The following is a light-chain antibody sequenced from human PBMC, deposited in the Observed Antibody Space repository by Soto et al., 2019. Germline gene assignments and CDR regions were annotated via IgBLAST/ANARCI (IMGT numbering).Light chain of an antibody. CDR2: KVS. J-gene: IGKJ1*01. Sequence: DVVLTQSPLSLPLALGQPASISCRSSQGLVHRDGHTHLTLVPLGPGQSSRRPIYKVSNWDSGVPDRFSGYGSGTDFTLKISRVEAEDVGTYYCMQGTHWPWTLGQGTKVDVK. CDR1: QGLVHRDGHTH. CDR3: MQGTHWPWT. V-gene: IGKV2-30*02.